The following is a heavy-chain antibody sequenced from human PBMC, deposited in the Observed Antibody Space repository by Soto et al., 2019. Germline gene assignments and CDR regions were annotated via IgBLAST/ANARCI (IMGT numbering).Heavy chain of an antibody. Sequence: VKVSCKASGYTFTSYAMHWVRLAPGQRLEWMGGINAGNGNTKYSQKFQGRVTSTRDTSASTAYMERSSLRSEGTAVYDCARIQPGHDAFDIWGQGTMVTVSS. CDR1: GYTFTSYA. CDR3: ARIQPGHDAFDI. CDR2: INAGNGNT. D-gene: IGHD5-18*01. J-gene: IGHJ3*02. V-gene: IGHV1-3*01.